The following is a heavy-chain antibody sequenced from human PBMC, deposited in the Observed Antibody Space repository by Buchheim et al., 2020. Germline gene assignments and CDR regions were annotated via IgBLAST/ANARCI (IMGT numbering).Heavy chain of an antibody. D-gene: IGHD6-19*01. CDR1: GYTFTSYY. CDR2: INPSGGST. J-gene: IGHJ6*03. Sequence: QVQLVQSGAEVKKPGASVKVSCKASGYTFTSYYMHWVRQAPGQGLEWMGIINPSGGSTSYAQKLQGRVTMTRDTSTSTVYMELSSLRSEDTPVYYCACGAEQWLVNYYYYYMDVWGKGTT. CDR3: ACGAEQWLVNYYYYYMDV. V-gene: IGHV1-46*01.